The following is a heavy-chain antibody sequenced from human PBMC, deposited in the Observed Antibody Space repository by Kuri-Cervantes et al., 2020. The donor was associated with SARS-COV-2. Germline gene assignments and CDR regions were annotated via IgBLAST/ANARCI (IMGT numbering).Heavy chain of an antibody. CDR2: IIPIFGTA. CDR1: GYTFTSYA. D-gene: IGHD3-9*01. Sequence: SVKVSCKASGYTFTSYAISWVRQAPGQGLEWMGGIIPIFGTANYAQKFQGRVTITADESTSTAYMELSSLRAEDTALYYCAKDCTYYDILTGYDYWGQGTLVTVSS. CDR3: AKDCTYYDILTGYDY. J-gene: IGHJ4*02. V-gene: IGHV1-69*13.